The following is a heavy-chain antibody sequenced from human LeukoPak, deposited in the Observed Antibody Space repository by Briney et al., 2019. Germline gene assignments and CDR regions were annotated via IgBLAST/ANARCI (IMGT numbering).Heavy chain of an antibody. CDR2: IYNDETSA. CDR1: GFTFSNTW. J-gene: IGHJ4*02. CDR3: ARGAPIDY. Sequence: GGSLRPSCAASGFTFSNTWMYWVRQGPGKGLVWVSRIYNDETSATCADSVKGRFTISRDNAKNTLYLQMDSLRVDDTAVYYCARGAPIDYWGQGTLVTVSS. V-gene: IGHV3-74*01.